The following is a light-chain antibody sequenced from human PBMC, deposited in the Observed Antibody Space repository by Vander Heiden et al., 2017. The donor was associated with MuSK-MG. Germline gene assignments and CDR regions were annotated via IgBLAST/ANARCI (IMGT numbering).Light chain of an antibody. Sequence: DIVMTQTPLSSPVTLGQPASISCRHSQSLVHVDGNTYLSWLQQRPGQPLRLLIYKNSNRGSGVPDGSSGSGAGTDFILTISRVEAEDVGVYYCRQVGQFPRTFGQGTKVEIK. CDR1: QSLVHVDGNTY. CDR2: KNS. V-gene: IGKV2-24*01. J-gene: IGKJ1*01. CDR3: RQVGQFPRT.